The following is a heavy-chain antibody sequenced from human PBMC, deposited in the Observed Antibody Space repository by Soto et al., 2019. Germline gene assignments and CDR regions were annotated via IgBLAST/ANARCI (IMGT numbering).Heavy chain of an antibody. J-gene: IGHJ2*01. Sequence: ASVKVSCKASGYTFTSFGITWVRQAPGQDLEWLGWISAYNGDTNYAPRLQGRVTMTTDTSTSTVYMELKSLKSDDTAVYYCALDYEHRTSGIYLLHRRGR. CDR1: GYTFTSFG. CDR2: ISAYNGDT. D-gene: IGHD3-10*01. CDR3: ALDYEHRTSGIYLLHR. V-gene: IGHV1-18*04.